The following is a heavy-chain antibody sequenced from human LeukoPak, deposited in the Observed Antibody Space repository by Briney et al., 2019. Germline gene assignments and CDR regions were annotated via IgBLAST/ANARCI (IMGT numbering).Heavy chain of an antibody. CDR2: IIPILGIA. Sequence: ASVKVSCKASGGTFSSYAISWVRQAPGQGLEWMGRIIPILGIANYAQKFQGRVTITADKSTSTAYMELSSLRSEDTAVYYCASRTSAYSGYDLYYFDYWGQGTLVTVSS. CDR1: GGTFSSYA. V-gene: IGHV1-69*04. J-gene: IGHJ4*02. CDR3: ASRTSAYSGYDLYYFDY. D-gene: IGHD5-12*01.